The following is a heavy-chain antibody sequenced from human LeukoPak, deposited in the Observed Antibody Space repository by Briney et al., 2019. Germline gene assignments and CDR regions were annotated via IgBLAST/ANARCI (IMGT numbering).Heavy chain of an antibody. D-gene: IGHD2-15*01. CDR2: INPSGGST. CDR3: ARDSDYVGYCSGGSCYYYGMDV. CDR1: GYTFTSYY. Sequence: ASVKVSCKASGYTFTSYYMHWVRQAPGQGLEWMGIINPSGGSTSYAQKFQGRVTITRDTSASTAYMELSSLRSEDTAVYYCARDSDYVGYCSGGSCYYYGMDVWGQGTTVTVSS. J-gene: IGHJ6*02. V-gene: IGHV1-46*01.